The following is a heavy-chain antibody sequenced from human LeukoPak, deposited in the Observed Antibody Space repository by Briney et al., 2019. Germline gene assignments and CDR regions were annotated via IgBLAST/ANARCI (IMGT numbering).Heavy chain of an antibody. CDR3: ARILYPISGYGSGLYSFLGCLDP. D-gene: IGHD3-10*01. J-gene: IGHJ5*02. CDR1: GCTFSNYA. Sequence: GASVKVSCKASGCTFSNYAIRWVRQAPGQGLEWMGGIIPIFGSANYAQKFQGRVTITADESTSTAYMELSSLRSEDKALNSCARILYPISGYGSGLYSFLGCLDPWGQGTLVTVSS. CDR2: IIPIFGSA. V-gene: IGHV1-69*13.